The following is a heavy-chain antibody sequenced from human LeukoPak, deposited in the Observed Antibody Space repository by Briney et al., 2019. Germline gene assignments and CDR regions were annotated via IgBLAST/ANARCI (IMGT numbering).Heavy chain of an antibody. Sequence: GGSLRLSCAASGFTFSSYAMSWVRQAPGKGLEWVSAISGSGGSTYYADSVKGRFTISRDNSKNTLYLQLNSLRAEDTAVYYCAKGLLWFREFDYWGQGTLVTVSS. CDR2: ISGSGGST. D-gene: IGHD3-10*01. J-gene: IGHJ4*02. V-gene: IGHV3-23*01. CDR1: GFTFSSYA. CDR3: AKGLLWFREFDY.